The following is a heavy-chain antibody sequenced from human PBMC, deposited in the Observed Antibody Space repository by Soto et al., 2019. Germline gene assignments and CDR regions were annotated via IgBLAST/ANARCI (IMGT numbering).Heavy chain of an antibody. CDR1: GGSISSGGYS. V-gene: IGHV4-30-2*02. Sequence: SETLSLTCAVSGGSISSGGYSWSWIRQPPGKGLEWIGYIYHSGSTYYNPSLKSRVTISVDTSKNQFSLKLSSVTAADTAVYYCARLRYYYDSSGYYSHIDDWGQGTLVTVSS. J-gene: IGHJ4*02. CDR2: IYHSGST. CDR3: ARLRYYYDSSGYYSHIDD. D-gene: IGHD3-22*01.